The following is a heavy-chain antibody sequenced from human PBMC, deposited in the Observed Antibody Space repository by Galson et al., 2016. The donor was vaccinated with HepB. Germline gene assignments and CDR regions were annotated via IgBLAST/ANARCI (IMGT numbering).Heavy chain of an antibody. D-gene: IGHD3-3*01. V-gene: IGHV5-51*01. CDR2: LYPGAADT. J-gene: IGHJ6*02. CDR1: GYNFNIYW. CDR3: ARVFWPPHRDRYYYGMDV. Sequence: QSGAEVKQPGESLKISCKTSGYNFNIYWLAWVRQMPGTGPEWVGILYPGAADTRYSQSFPGQVTISAAKSIRTAYLQWSSLKASDTAQFYCARVFWPPHRDRYYYGMDVWGQGTTVTVSS.